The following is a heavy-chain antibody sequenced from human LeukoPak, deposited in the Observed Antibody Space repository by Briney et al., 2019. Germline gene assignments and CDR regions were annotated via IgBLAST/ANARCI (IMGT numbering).Heavy chain of an antibody. CDR3: ARSGGSDAFDI. V-gene: IGHV4-59*08. CDR2: NYSSGSF. D-gene: IGHD6-25*01. J-gene: IGHJ3*02. CDR1: GGAISYYY. Sequence: SETLSLTCTVSGGAISYYYWSWIRQPPGKGLEWIGYNYSSGSFNYNPSLKSRVSISVDTSKNHFSLKLSSVTAADTAVYYCARSGGSDAFDIWGQGTMVTVSS.